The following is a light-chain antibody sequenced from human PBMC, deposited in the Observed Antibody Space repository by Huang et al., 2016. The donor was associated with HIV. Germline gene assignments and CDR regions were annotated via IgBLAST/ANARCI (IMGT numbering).Light chain of an antibody. V-gene: IGKV3-15*01. Sequence: EIEMTQSPATLSVSPGERATLSCRASHSVDSDLAWYQQEPGQAPRLLIYDASTRATGISAKFNGTGSGTEFSLSITNLQSEDSAVYYCQQYNDWPPLTFGGGTKVEI. CDR1: HSVDSD. CDR2: DAS. J-gene: IGKJ4*01. CDR3: QQYNDWPPLT.